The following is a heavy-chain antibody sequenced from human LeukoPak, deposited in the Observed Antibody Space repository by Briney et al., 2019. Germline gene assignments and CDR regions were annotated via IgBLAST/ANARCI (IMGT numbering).Heavy chain of an antibody. Sequence: GESLKISCKASGYSFTGSWIGWVRQLPGKGLEWMGIIFPDDSDTRYSPSFQGQVTISADVSITTAYLQWNTLKASDTAMYYCARREALGEYYFDYWGQGTLVTVSS. J-gene: IGHJ4*02. V-gene: IGHV5-51*01. CDR2: IFPDDSDT. CDR1: GYSFTGSW. CDR3: ARREALGEYYFDY.